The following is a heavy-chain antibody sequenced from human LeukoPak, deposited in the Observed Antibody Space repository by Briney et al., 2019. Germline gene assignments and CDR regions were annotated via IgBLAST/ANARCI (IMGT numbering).Heavy chain of an antibody. D-gene: IGHD5-12*01. CDR3: ARDGDPGGYGEFDY. CDR1: GGSISSRSYY. Sequence: SETLSLTCTVSGGSISSRSYYWGWIRQPPGKGLEWIGSIYYSGSTYYNPSLKSRVTISVDTSKNQFSLELSSVIAADTAVYYCARDGDPGGYGEFDYWGQGTLVTVSS. J-gene: IGHJ4*02. V-gene: IGHV4-39*07. CDR2: IYYSGST.